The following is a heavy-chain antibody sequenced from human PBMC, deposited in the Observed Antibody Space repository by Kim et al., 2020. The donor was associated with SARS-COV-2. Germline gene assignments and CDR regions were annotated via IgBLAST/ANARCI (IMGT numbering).Heavy chain of an antibody. CDR3: ARDREVVTASSYWYFDL. CDR1: GGTFSSYA. Sequence: SVKVSCKASGGTFSSYAISWVRQAPGQGLEWMGGIIPIFGTANYAQKFQGRVTITADESTSTAYMELSSLRSEDTAVYYCARDREVVTASSYWYFDLWGRGTLVTVSS. J-gene: IGHJ2*01. CDR2: IIPIFGTA. V-gene: IGHV1-69*13. D-gene: IGHD2-21*02.